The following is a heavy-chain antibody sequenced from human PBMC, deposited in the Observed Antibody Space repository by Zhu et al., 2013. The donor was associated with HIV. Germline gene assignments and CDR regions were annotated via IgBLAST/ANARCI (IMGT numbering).Heavy chain of an antibody. D-gene: IGHD4-17*01. CDR2: ISPDSSNT. J-gene: IGHJ4*02. V-gene: IGHV1-2*02. CDR1: GLTPSSGYY. CDR3: ARADYGSNPFDF. Sequence: HVQXVQSGLSEEAWGLSRRSPVRPSGLTPSSGYYIHWVRQAPGQGLEWMGCISPDSSNTNYVQKFQGRVTMTRDTSISTAYMELSRLRSDDTAVYYCARADYGSNPFDFWGQGTLVTVSS.